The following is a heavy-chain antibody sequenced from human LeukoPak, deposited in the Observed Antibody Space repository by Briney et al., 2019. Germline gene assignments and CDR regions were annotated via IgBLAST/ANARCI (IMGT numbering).Heavy chain of an antibody. Sequence: GGSLRLSCAVSGITLSNYGMSWVRQAPGKGLEWVAGISDSGGSTNYADSVKGRVTISRDNPKNTMYLQITSLRAEDTAVYFCAKRGVVIRVILVGFHKEAYYFDSWGQGALVTVSS. D-gene: IGHD3-22*01. CDR1: GITLSNYG. CDR2: ISDSGGST. V-gene: IGHV3-23*01. CDR3: AKRGVVIRVILVGFHKEAYYFDS. J-gene: IGHJ4*02.